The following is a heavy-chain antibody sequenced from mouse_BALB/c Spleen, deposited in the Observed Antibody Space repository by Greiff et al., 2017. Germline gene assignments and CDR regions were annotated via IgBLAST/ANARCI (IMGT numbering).Heavy chain of an antibody. CDR1: GYTFTNYW. CDR3: AMCDYYGSSYGYAMDY. Sequence: QVHVKQSGAELVRPGTSVKISCKASGYTFTNYWLGWVRQRPGQGLEWVGDIYPGGGYTNSHGKFKGKATLTADTSSRPAYMQLRSLTSEDSAVYDCAMCDYYGSSYGYAMDYWGQGTSVTVSS. D-gene: IGHD1-1*01. V-gene: IGHV1-63*02. CDR2: IYPGGGYT. J-gene: IGHJ4*01.